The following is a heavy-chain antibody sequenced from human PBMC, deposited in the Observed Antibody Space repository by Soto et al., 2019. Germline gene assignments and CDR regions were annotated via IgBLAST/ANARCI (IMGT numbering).Heavy chain of an antibody. CDR1: GFTFSSYA. D-gene: IGHD3-10*01. CDR2: ISGSGGST. Sequence: GGSLRLSCAASGFTFSSYAMSWVRQAPGKGLEWVSAISGSGGSTYYADSVKGRFTISRDNSKNTLYLQMNSLRAEDTAVYYCAKDPILLWFGELRADAFDIWGQGTMVTVSS. CDR3: AKDPILLWFGELRADAFDI. V-gene: IGHV3-23*01. J-gene: IGHJ3*02.